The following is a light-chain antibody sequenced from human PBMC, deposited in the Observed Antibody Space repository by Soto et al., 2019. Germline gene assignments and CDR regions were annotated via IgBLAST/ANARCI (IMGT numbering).Light chain of an antibody. CDR1: QSLLHSNGYNY. CDR3: MEPVPTLYT. V-gene: IGKV2-28*01. Sequence: DIVMTQSPLSLPVTPGEPASISCRSSQSLLHSNGYNYLDWYLQKPGQSPQLLIDLGSNRASGVPDRFSGSGSGTDFTLKISSVEAEDVGVYYCMEPVPTLYTFGPGKKLELK. J-gene: IGKJ2*01. CDR2: LGS.